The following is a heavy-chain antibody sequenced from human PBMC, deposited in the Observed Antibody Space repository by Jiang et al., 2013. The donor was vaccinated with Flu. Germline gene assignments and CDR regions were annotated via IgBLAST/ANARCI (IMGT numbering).Heavy chain of an antibody. CDR1: GYSISSGYY. J-gene: IGHJ3*02. CDR3: ARAELLFYDYVWGSFRTDAFDI. D-gene: IGHD3-16*02. CDR2: IYHSGST. V-gene: IGHV4-38-2*02. Sequence: GLVKPSETLSLTCTVSGYSISSGYYWGWIRQPPGKGLEWIGSIYHSGSTYYNPSLKSRVTISVDTSKNEFSVALSSVTAADTAVYYCARAELLFYDYVWGSFRTDAFDIWGQGTLITVSS.